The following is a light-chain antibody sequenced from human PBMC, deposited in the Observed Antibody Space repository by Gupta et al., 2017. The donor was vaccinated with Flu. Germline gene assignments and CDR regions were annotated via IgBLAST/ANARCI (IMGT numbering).Light chain of an antibody. Sequence: ALTQPASVSGSPGQSITISCSGTSNDVGRSDSVSWYQQSPGKGPKLLIYDVSSRPSGVSSRFSGSKSGNSASLTISGLQAEDETDYFCSSYTSTSTFYVFGTGTKVTVL. J-gene: IGLJ1*01. CDR1: SNDVGRSDS. V-gene: IGLV2-14*03. CDR2: DVS. CDR3: SSYTSTSTFYV.